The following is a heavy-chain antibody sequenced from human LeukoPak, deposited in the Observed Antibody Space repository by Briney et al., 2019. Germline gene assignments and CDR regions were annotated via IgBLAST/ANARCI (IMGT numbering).Heavy chain of an antibody. V-gene: IGHV4-59*01. CDR1: GGSISNYY. J-gene: IGHJ4*02. CDR3: ARGTISAARVFDL. D-gene: IGHD6-13*01. CDR2: IYDSGST. Sequence: KTSETLSLTCTVSGGSISNYYWSWIRQPPGKGLEWIGYIYDSGSTNYNPSLRSRVTISVDTSKNQFSLRVSSVTAADTAVYYCARGTISAARVFDLWGQGILVTVSS.